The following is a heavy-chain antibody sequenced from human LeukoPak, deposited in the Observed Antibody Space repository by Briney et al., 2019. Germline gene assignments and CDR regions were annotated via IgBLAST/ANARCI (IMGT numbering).Heavy chain of an antibody. D-gene: IGHD1-26*01. Sequence: GGSLRLSCAASGFTFSSYAMSWVRQAPGKGLEWVSGISCRGGSAYHAATVKGRFTLSRDNSKNTLYLQINSLRAEDTAVYYCAKDRVGSTSSWYFDLWGRGTLVTVSS. CDR3: AKDRVGSTSSWYFDL. J-gene: IGHJ2*01. V-gene: IGHV3-23*01. CDR1: GFTFSSYA. CDR2: ISCRGGSA.